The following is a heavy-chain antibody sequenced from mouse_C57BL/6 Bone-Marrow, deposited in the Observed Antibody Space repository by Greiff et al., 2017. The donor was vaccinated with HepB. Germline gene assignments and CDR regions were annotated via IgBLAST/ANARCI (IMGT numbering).Heavy chain of an antibody. J-gene: IGHJ2*01. CDR1: GYAFTNYL. Sequence: VKLQESGAELVRPGTSVKVSCKASGYAFTNYLIEWVKQRPGQGLEWIGVINPGSGGTNYNEKFKGKATLTADKSSSTAYMQLSSLTSEDSAVYFCARWVFDYWGQGTTLTVSS. CDR3: ARWVFDY. V-gene: IGHV1-54*01. CDR2: INPGSGGT.